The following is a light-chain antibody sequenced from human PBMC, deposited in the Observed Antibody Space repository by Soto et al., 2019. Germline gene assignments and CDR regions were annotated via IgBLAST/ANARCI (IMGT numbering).Light chain of an antibody. CDR3: SAYTARSTLV. J-gene: IGLJ3*02. CDR1: MRDVGAYNL. CDR2: EVR. V-gene: IGLV2-14*01. Sequence: QSALTQPASVSGSAGQSITISCSGTMRDVGAYNLVSWYQQHPGTAAKLIIYEVRNRPSGISSRFSGSRSGNTASLTISGLQPEDEGDYYCSAYTARSTLVFGGGTKLTV.